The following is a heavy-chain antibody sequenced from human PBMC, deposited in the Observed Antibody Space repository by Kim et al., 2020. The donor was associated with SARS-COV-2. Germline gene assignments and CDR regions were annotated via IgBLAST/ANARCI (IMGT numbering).Heavy chain of an antibody. V-gene: IGHV3-33*06. Sequence: GGSLRLSCAASGFTFSSYGMHWVRQAPGKGLEWVAVIWYDGSNKYYADSVKGRFTISRDNSKNTLYLQMNSLRAEDTAVYYCAKAGDYYGSGSYYDYGTFDYWGQGTLVTVSS. CDR2: IWYDGSNK. D-gene: IGHD3-10*01. CDR1: GFTFSSYG. J-gene: IGHJ4*02. CDR3: AKAGDYYGSGSYYDYGTFDY.